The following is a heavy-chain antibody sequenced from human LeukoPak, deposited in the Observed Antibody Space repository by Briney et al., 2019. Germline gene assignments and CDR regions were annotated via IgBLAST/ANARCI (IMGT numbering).Heavy chain of an antibody. CDR3: ARDRFGRASSSWSGFDY. V-gene: IGHV1-46*01. J-gene: IGHJ4*02. D-gene: IGHD6-13*01. CDR2: INPSGGST. CDR1: GYTFTSYY. Sequence: ASVKVSCKASGYTFTSYYMHWVRQAPGQGLEWMGIINPSGGSTSYAQKFQGRVTMTRDMSTSTVYMELSSLRSEDTAVYYCARDRFGRASSSWSGFDYWGQGTLVTVSS.